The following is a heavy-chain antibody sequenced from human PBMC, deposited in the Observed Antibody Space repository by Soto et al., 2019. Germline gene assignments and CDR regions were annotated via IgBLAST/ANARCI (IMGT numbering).Heavy chain of an antibody. CDR3: ARTLYGDNVDY. Sequence: GASVKVSCKASGYTFTSYGISWVRQAPGQGLEWMGWINAYSGNTGYAQKFQGRVTMTTNTSISTAYMELSSLRSEDTAVYYCARTLYGDNVDYWGQGTLVTVSS. CDR2: INAYSGNT. CDR1: GYTFTSYG. D-gene: IGHD4-17*01. J-gene: IGHJ4*02. V-gene: IGHV1-8*02.